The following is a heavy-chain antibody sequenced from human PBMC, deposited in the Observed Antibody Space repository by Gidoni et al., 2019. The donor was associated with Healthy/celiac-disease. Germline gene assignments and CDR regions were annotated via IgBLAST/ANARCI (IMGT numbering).Heavy chain of an antibody. J-gene: IGHJ2*01. D-gene: IGHD5-12*01. V-gene: IGHV3-9*01. CDR2: ISWNSGSI. CDR1: RFTFDDYA. Sequence: DVQLVASGGGVVQPGRSRRLSCAASRFTFDDYATHWVRHAPGKGLEWGSGISWNSGSIGYADYVKGRFTISRDNAKNSLYLKMNSLRAEDTALYYCAKGGERWLQIRGDYCYFDLWGRGTLVTVSS. CDR3: AKGGERWLQIRGDYCYFDL.